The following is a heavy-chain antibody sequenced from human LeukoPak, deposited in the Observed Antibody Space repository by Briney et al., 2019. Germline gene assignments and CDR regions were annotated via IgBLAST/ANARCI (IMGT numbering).Heavy chain of an antibody. J-gene: IGHJ3*02. Sequence: GGSLRLSCAASGFTFSSYAMSWVRQAPGKGLEWVSAISGSGGSTYYADSVKGRFTISRDNSKTTLSLQLNSLRAEDTAVYYCAKDRDSLQWYKDAFHIWGLGTMVTVSS. CDR1: GFTFSSYA. CDR2: ISGSGGST. D-gene: IGHD3-3*01. V-gene: IGHV3-23*01. CDR3: AKDRDSLQWYKDAFHI.